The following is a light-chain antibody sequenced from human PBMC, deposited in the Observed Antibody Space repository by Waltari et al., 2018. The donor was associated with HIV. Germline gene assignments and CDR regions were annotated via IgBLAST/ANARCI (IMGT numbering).Light chain of an antibody. CDR2: DVS. J-gene: IGLJ2*01. CDR3: CSYAGSYTFVV. Sequence: QSALTQPRSVSGSPGQSVTISCTGTSSDVGAYNYVSWYQQHPGKAPKRMIYDVSKRPSGFPDRFSGSKSGNTATLTISRLRAEDGADYYCCSYAGSYTFVVFGGGTKLTVL. CDR1: SSDVGAYNY. V-gene: IGLV2-11*01.